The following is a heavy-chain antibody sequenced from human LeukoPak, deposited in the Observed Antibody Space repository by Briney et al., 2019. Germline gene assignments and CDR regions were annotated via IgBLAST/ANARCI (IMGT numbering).Heavy chain of an antibody. CDR3: ARLSLSDGIDY. CDR2: IYYSGST. J-gene: IGHJ4*02. CDR1: GGSISSSSYY. V-gene: IGHV4-39*01. Sequence: SETLSLTCTVSGGSISSSSYYWGWIRQPPGNGLEWIGSIYYSGSTYYNPSLKSRVTISVDTSKNQFSLKLSSVTAADTAVYYCARLSLSDGIDYWGQGTLVTVSS. D-gene: IGHD2/OR15-2a*01.